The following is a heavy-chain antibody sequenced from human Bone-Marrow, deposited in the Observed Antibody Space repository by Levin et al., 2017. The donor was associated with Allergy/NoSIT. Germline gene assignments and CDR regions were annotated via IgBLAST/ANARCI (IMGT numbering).Heavy chain of an antibody. V-gene: IGHV1-69*04. CDR1: GGTFSSYA. Sequence: SVKVSCKASGGTFSSYAISWVRQAPGQGLEWMGRIIPILGIANYAQKFQGRVTHTADKSTSTAYMELSSLRSEDTAVYYCARTHTRGGYCSGGSCYEDYWGQGTLVTVSS. D-gene: IGHD2-15*01. CDR3: ARTHTRGGYCSGGSCYEDY. CDR2: IIPILGIA. J-gene: IGHJ4*02.